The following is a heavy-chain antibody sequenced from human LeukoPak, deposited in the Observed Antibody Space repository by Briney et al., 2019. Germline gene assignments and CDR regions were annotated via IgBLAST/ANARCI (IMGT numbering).Heavy chain of an antibody. CDR3: AREDSGSYFDY. CDR2: IIPILGIA. V-gene: IGHV1-69*04. Sequence: ASVKVSCKASGGTFSSYAISWVRQAPGQGLEWMGRIIPILGIANYAQKLQGRVTITADKSTSTAYMELSSLRSEDTAVYYCAREDSGSYFDYWGQGTLVTVSS. D-gene: IGHD1-26*01. J-gene: IGHJ4*02. CDR1: GGTFSSYA.